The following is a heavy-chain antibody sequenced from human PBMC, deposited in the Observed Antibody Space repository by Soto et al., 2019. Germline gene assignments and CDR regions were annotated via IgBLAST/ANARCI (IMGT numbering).Heavy chain of an antibody. CDR3: AKDLWAGTAMVANAFDV. J-gene: IGHJ3*01. CDR2: INLNSQNI. V-gene: IGHV3-9*01. Sequence: SLTLSCVASAIRIDDFAMQRVRQIPGKGVELDGGINLNSQNIGYGESVKGRFTISRDNVKNSLYLQMNTLRPDDTALYYCAKDLWAGTAMVANAFDVWGQGTLVTVSS. CDR1: AIRIDDFA. D-gene: IGHD5-18*01.